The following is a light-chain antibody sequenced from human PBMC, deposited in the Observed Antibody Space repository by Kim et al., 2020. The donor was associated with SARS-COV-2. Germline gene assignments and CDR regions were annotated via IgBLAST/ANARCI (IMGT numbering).Light chain of an antibody. Sequence: AAVGDRVTITCRASQDIRNSLAWFQQKPGKAPKSLIYAGSSLQIGVPLKFSGSGSGADFSLTISNLQPEDFATYYCQQYITYPFTFGPGTKVDIK. CDR1: QDIRNS. J-gene: IGKJ3*01. CDR3: QQYITYPFT. CDR2: AGS. V-gene: IGKV1-16*02.